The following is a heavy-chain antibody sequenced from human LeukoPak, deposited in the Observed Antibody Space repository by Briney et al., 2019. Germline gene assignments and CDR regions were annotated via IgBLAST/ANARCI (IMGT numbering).Heavy chain of an antibody. V-gene: IGHV3-64*01. Sequence: PGGSLRLSCAASGFTFSSYAMHWVRQAPGKGLEYVSGISSNGGSTYYANSVKGRFTISRDNSKNTLYLQMGSLRAEDMAVYYCARAVPRLDGSAYNQYDYWGQGTLVTVSS. CDR2: ISSNGGST. D-gene: IGHD1-1*01. J-gene: IGHJ4*02. CDR1: GFTFSSYA. CDR3: ARAVPRLDGSAYNQYDY.